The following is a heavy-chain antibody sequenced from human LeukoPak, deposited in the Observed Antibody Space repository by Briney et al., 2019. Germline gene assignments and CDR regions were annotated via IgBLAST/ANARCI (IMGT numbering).Heavy chain of an antibody. CDR2: ISGSGGST. D-gene: IGHD2-15*01. J-gene: IGHJ4*02. Sequence: PGGSLRLSCAASGFTFSSYAMSWVRQAPGKGLEWVSAISGSGGSTYYADSVKGRFTISRDNSKNTLYLQMNSLRAEDTAVYYCAIPVRYCSGGSCHMGPFDYWGQGTLVTVSS. CDR1: GFTFSSYA. CDR3: AIPVRYCSGGSCHMGPFDY. V-gene: IGHV3-23*01.